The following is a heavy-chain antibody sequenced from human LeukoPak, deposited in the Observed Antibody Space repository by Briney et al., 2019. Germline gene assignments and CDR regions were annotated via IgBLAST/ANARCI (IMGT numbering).Heavy chain of an antibody. CDR1: GFTFSSHA. Sequence: PGKSLRLSCAASGFTFSSHAMHWVRQAPGKGLEWVAVISSDGSNKYYADSVKGRFTISRDNSKNTLYLQMNSLRVEDTAMYYCARGRWSSSGYQDYWGRGTLVTVSS. J-gene: IGHJ4*02. D-gene: IGHD3-22*01. V-gene: IGHV3-30*03. CDR2: ISSDGSNK. CDR3: ARGRWSSSGYQDY.